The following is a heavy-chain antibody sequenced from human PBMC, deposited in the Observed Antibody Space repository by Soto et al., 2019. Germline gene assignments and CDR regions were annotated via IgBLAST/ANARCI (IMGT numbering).Heavy chain of an antibody. CDR1: GYTFTNYG. V-gene: IGHV1-18*01. D-gene: IGHD3-22*01. Sequence: ASVKVSCKASGYTFTNYGIAWVRQAPGQGLEWMGWISAYNGNTNYAQKLQGRVTMTTDTSTSTAYMELRSLRSDDTAVYYCARMDRSGYYSGVGFDYWDQGTLVTVSS. CDR3: ARMDRSGYYSGVGFDY. CDR2: ISAYNGNT. J-gene: IGHJ4*02.